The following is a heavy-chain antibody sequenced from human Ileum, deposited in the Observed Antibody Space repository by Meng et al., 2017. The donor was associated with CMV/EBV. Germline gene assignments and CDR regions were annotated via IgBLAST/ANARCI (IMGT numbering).Heavy chain of an antibody. V-gene: IGHV4-61*02. Sequence: VQLQESGPGLVKPSPTLSLTCSVLGGSINSGHSYWSWIRQPAGQGLEWIGRIYTSGSTEYNPSLKSRVTISVDTSNNQFSLKLSSVPAADTAVYYCASELGNWGQGTLVTVSS. CDR2: IYTSGST. J-gene: IGHJ4*02. CDR3: ASELGN. CDR1: GGSINSGHSY.